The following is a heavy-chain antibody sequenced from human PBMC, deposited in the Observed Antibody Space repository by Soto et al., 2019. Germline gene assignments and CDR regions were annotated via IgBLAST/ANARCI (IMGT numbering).Heavy chain of an antibody. Sequence: QVQLQESGPGLVKPSQTLSLTCTVSGGSISSGGYYWSWIRQHPGKGLEWIGCIYYSGSTDYNASLKSRVTISLHTSKNPFSLTLPSVTAAHTAVYYFARDNLRLGFDYWGPGTLVSVSS. CDR1: GGSISSGGYY. CDR3: ARDNLRLGFDY. D-gene: IGHD3-16*01. CDR2: IYYSGST. J-gene: IGHJ4*02. V-gene: IGHV4-31*03.